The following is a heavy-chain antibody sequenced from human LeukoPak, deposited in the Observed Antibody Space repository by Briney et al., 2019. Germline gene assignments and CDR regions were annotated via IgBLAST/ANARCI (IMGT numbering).Heavy chain of an antibody. CDR1: GFTFSSYG. CDR2: ISYDGSNK. V-gene: IGHV3-30*18. CDR3: AKEGGDYVWGSYRGYYFDY. D-gene: IGHD3-16*02. Sequence: PGGSLRLSCAASGFTFSSYGMHWVRQAPGKGLEWGAVISYDGSNKYYADSVKGRFTISRDNSKNTLYLQMNSLRAEDTAVYYCAKEGGDYVWGSYRGYYFDYWGQGTLVTVSS. J-gene: IGHJ4*02.